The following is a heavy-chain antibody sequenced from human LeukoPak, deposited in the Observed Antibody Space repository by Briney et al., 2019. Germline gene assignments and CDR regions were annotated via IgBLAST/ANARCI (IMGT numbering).Heavy chain of an antibody. V-gene: IGHV4-59*08. CDR3: ARGRSNYKSSDWFDP. D-gene: IGHD4-11*01. Sequence: SETLSLTCTVSGGSISSYYWSWIRQPPGKGLEWIGYIYYSGSTNYNPSLKSRVTISVDTSKNQFSLKLSSVTAADTAVYYCARGRSNYKSSDWFDPWGQGTLVTVSS. CDR2: IYYSGST. CDR1: GGSISSYY. J-gene: IGHJ5*02.